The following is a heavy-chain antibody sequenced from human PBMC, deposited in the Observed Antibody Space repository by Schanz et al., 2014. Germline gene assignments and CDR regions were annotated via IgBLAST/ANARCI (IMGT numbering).Heavy chain of an antibody. V-gene: IGHV3-33*01. CDR1: GFSLNTYG. Sequence: QAQLMESGGGVVQPGTSLILSCSVSGFSLNTYGIHWFRQPAGKGLEWVAVIWNNGVTKYYADSVRGRFTISRDRFQNTLYLRMSSLRAEDTAVYYCARPRCDYGEVDYWGRGTLVTVSS. CDR3: ARPRCDYGEVDY. D-gene: IGHD4-17*01. J-gene: IGHJ4*02. CDR2: IWNNGVTK.